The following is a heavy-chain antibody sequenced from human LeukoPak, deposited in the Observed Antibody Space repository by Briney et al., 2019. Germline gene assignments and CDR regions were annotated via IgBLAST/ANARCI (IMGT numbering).Heavy chain of an antibody. Sequence: ASVKVSCKASGYTFTGYYMHWVRQAPGQGLEWMGWINPNSGGTNYAQKFQGRVTMTRDTSISTAYMELSRLGSDDTAVYYCARVGGGTDSYYDFWSGYYTGIHFDYWGQGTLVTVSS. V-gene: IGHV1-2*02. J-gene: IGHJ4*02. CDR3: ARVGGGTDSYYDFWSGYYTGIHFDY. CDR2: INPNSGGT. D-gene: IGHD3-3*01. CDR1: GYTFTGYY.